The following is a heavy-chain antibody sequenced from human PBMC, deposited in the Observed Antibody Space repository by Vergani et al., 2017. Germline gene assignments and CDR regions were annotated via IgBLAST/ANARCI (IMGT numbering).Heavy chain of an antibody. CDR3: ARVTDYCDYLNY. CDR1: GFTFSSYS. Sequence: EVQLVESGGGLVKPGGSLRLSCAASGFTFSSYSMNWVRQAPGKGLEWVSAISSSSSYIYYADSVKGRFTISRDNAKNSLYLQMNSLRAEDTAVYYCARVTDYCDYLNYWGQGTLVTVSS. V-gene: IGHV3-21*01. D-gene: IGHD4-17*01. J-gene: IGHJ4*02. CDR2: ISSSSSYI.